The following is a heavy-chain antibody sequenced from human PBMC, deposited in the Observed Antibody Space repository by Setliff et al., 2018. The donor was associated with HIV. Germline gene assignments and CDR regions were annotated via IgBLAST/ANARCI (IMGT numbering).Heavy chain of an antibody. Sequence: SVKVSCKASGGTFSSYAISWVRQAPGQGLEWMGRIIPIFGTANYAQKFQGRVTITADKSTSTAYMELSSLRSEDTAVYYCARVNSYGPFYYYYYMDVWGKGTTFTVSS. CDR3: ARVNSYGPFYYYYYMDV. D-gene: IGHD5-18*01. V-gene: IGHV1-69*06. J-gene: IGHJ6*03. CDR2: IIPIFGTA. CDR1: GGTFSSYA.